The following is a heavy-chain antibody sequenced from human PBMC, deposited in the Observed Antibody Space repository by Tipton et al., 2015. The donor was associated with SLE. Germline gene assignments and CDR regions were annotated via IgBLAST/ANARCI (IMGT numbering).Heavy chain of an antibody. CDR2: ISWNGDDI. CDR1: GFTFDDYA. Sequence: SLRLSCTAAGFTFDDYAMHWVRQAPGKGLEWVSGISWNGDDIGYADSVKGRFTISRDNAKNSLDLQMNSLRVEDTAVYYCARGSSWTYFDYWGQGTLVTVSS. D-gene: IGHD6-13*01. V-gene: IGHV3-9*01. J-gene: IGHJ4*02. CDR3: ARGSSWTYFDY.